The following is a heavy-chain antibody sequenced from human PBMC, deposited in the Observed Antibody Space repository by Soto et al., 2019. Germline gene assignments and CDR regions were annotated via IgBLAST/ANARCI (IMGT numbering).Heavy chain of an antibody. D-gene: IGHD7-27*01. CDR2: IYSGGST. CDR3: GREQTAGVKDS. Sequence: SLRLSCAASGFAVSSNYMSWVRQAPGKGLEWVSVIYSGGSTYYADSVKGRFTISRDNSKNTLYLQMNSLRAEDRAFFYGGREQTAGVKDSGGKGTWVPVSS. J-gene: IGHJ4*02. CDR1: GFAVSSNY. V-gene: IGHV3-53*01.